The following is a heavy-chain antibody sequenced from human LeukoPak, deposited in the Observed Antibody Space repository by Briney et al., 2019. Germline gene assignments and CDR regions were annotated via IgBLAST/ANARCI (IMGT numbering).Heavy chain of an antibody. J-gene: IGHJ4*01. CDR3: ARGLHGYSYGYVDY. CDR1: GCSISSGDYY. V-gene: IGHV4-31*03. CDR2: IYYSGST. Sequence: SDTVSLTCTVSGCSISSGDYYWSWIGPHPGKGLVGFGYIYYSGSTYYNPSLKSRVTISVDTSKNQFSLKLSSVTAADTAVYYCARGLHGYSYGYVDYWGQGTLVTVSS. D-gene: IGHD5-18*01.